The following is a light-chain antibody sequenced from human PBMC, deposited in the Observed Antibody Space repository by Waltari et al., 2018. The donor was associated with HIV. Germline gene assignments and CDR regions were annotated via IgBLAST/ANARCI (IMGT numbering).Light chain of an antibody. V-gene: IGKV3-15*01. CDR2: GAS. CDR1: QSVSSN. J-gene: IGKJ1*01. CDR3: QQYNNWPPT. Sequence: EIVMTQSPATLSVSPGERATLSCRASQSVSSNLAWYQQKPGQAPRLLIYGASTRATGSPARCSGSGSGTEFTLTISSLQSEDFAVYCCQQYNNWPPTFGQGTKVEIK.